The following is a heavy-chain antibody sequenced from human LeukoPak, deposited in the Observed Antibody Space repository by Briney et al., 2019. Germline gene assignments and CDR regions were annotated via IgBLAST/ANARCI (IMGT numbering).Heavy chain of an antibody. J-gene: IGHJ4*02. CDR1: GFTFSSYI. V-gene: IGHV3-21*01. CDR2: ISSSSTYI. D-gene: IGHD3-10*01. CDR3: ARGYYYGSGSYFDY. Sequence: GGSVRLSCAASGFTFSSYIMNWVRQAPGKGLEWVSSISSSSTYIHYADSVKGRFTISRDNAKNSLYLQMNSLRAEDTAVYYCARGYYYGSGSYFDYWGQGTLVTVSS.